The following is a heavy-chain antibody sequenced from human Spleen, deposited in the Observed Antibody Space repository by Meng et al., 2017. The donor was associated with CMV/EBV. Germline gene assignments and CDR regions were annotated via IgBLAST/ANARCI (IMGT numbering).Heavy chain of an antibody. CDR3: ATGGRYDFWVGYFDY. D-gene: IGHD3-3*01. V-gene: IGHV1-2*02. J-gene: IGHJ4*02. Sequence: QVQLVQSGAEVKKPXXXXXXXRKASGYTFTGYYMHWVRQAPGQGLEWMGWINPNSGGTNYAQKFQGRVTMTRGTSISTAYMELSRLRSDDTAVYYCATGGRYDFWVGYFDYWGQGTLVTVSS. CDR2: INPNSGGT. CDR1: GYTFTGYY.